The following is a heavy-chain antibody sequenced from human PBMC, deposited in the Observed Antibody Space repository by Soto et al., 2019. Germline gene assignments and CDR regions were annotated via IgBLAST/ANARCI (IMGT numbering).Heavy chain of an antibody. D-gene: IGHD6-6*01. CDR1: GFTVRLSY. CDR3: ARAVGYSSSSGYFDH. CDR2: IYTAGST. J-gene: IGHJ4*02. V-gene: IGHV3-53*01. Sequence: EVQLVESGGGLIQPGESLRLSCAASGFTVRLSYMSWVRQAPGKGLEWVSVIYTAGSTYYADSVKGRFTISRDDSKNTLELQMNSLRAEDTAVYYCARAVGYSSSSGYFDHWGQGTLVTVSS.